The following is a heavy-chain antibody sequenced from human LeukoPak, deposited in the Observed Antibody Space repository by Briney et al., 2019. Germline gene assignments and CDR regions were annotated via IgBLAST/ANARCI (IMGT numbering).Heavy chain of an antibody. CDR2: INGDGTQT. CDR3: IRDLRDHDY. Sequence: GGSLRLSCAASGFTFSTYWMHWVRHPPGKGLVWVSRINGDGTQTNYADSVKGRFTVSRDNAKNTLYLQMNSLRADDTAVYFCIRDLRDHDYWGQGALVTVSS. CDR1: GFTFSTYW. J-gene: IGHJ4*02. V-gene: IGHV3-74*01.